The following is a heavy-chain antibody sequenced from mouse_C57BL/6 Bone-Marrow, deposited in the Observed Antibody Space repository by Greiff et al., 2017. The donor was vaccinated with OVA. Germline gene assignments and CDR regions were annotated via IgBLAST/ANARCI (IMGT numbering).Heavy chain of an antibody. CDR3: TRGGYDGYYDYAMDY. V-gene: IGHV5-9-1*02. CDR1: GFTFSSYA. Sequence: EVQGVESGEGLVKPGGSLKLSCAASGFTFSSYAMSWVRQTPEKRLEWVAYISSGGDYIYYADTVKGRFTISRDNARNTLYLQMSSLKSEDTAMYYCTRGGYDGYYDYAMDYWGQGTSVTVSS. J-gene: IGHJ4*01. CDR2: ISSGGDYI. D-gene: IGHD2-3*01.